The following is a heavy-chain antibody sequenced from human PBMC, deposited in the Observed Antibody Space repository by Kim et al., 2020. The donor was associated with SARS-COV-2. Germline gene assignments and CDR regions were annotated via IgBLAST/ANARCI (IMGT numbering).Heavy chain of an antibody. Sequence: ASVKVSCKASGYTFTSYYMHWVRQAPGQGLEWMGIINPSGGSTSYAQKFQGRVTMTRDTSTSTVYMELSSLRSEDTAVYYCARDPKSGIRFLEWPYYYYGMDVWGQGTTVTVSS. CDR3: ARDPKSGIRFLEWPYYYYGMDV. D-gene: IGHD3-3*01. CDR1: GYTFTSYY. J-gene: IGHJ6*02. CDR2: INPSGGST. V-gene: IGHV1-46*01.